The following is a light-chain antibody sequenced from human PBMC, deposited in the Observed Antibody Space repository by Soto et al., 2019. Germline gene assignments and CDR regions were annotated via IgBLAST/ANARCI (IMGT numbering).Light chain of an antibody. Sequence: EMVLTQSPATLSLSPGERATLSCRASQSVSSYLAWYQQKPGQAPMLLIYDASNRATGIPARFSGSGSGTDFTLTISSLEPEDFAVYYCQQRSNWPLTFGGGNKVEIK. V-gene: IGKV3-11*01. CDR3: QQRSNWPLT. J-gene: IGKJ4*01. CDR2: DAS. CDR1: QSVSSY.